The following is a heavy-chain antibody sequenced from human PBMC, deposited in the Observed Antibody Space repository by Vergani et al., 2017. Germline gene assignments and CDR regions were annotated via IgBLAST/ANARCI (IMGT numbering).Heavy chain of an antibody. CDR1: GGSISSGSYY. Sequence: QVQLQESGPGLVKPSQTLSLTCTVSGGSISSGSYYWSWIRQPAGKGLEWIGRIYTSGSTNYNPSLKSQVTISVHTSKNQFSLKLISVSAADTAVYYCARGYQAARRDYYYYGMDVWGQGTTVTVSS. J-gene: IGHJ6*02. D-gene: IGHD6-6*01. V-gene: IGHV4-61*02. CDR3: ARGYQAARRDYYYYGMDV. CDR2: IYTSGST.